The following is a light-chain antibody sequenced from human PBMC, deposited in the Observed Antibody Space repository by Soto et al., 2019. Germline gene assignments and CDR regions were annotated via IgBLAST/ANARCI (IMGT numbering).Light chain of an antibody. Sequence: EIVMTQSPATLSVSPGERATLSCRASQSVSSNLAWYQLKPGQAPRLLIYGASTRATGIPARVSGSGSGAEFTLTISSLQSEDVAFYYCQQYNSWPLTFGGGTKVEI. CDR1: QSVSSN. J-gene: IGKJ4*01. CDR2: GAS. CDR3: QQYNSWPLT. V-gene: IGKV3-15*01.